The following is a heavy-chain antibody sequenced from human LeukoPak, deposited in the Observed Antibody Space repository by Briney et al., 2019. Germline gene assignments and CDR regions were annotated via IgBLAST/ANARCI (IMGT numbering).Heavy chain of an antibody. CDR2: VNPSGGST. V-gene: IGHV1-46*01. J-gene: IGHJ5*02. D-gene: IGHD5-18*01. CDR1: GYTFTSYY. CDR3: ARALPHRRLMDTTMEQHWFDP. Sequence: ASVKVSCKASGYTFTSYYMHWVRQAPGQGLEWMGLVNPSGGSTRYAQKFQGRVTMTRDMSTSTVYMELSSLRSEDTAVYYCARALPHRRLMDTTMEQHWFDPWGQGTLVTVSS.